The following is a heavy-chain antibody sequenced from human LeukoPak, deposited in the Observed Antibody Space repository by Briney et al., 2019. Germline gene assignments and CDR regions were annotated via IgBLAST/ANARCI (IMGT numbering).Heavy chain of an antibody. CDR2: INPNSGGT. J-gene: IGHJ5*02. CDR3: AKMPHHCSGGSCYSGWFDP. D-gene: IGHD2-15*01. V-gene: IGHV1-2*02. Sequence: GASVTVSCKASGYTFTGYYMHWVRQAPGQGLEWMGWINPNSGGTNYAQKFQGRVTMTRDTSISTAYMELSRLRSDDTAVYYCAKMPHHCSGGSCYSGWFDPWGQGTLVTVSS. CDR1: GYTFTGYY.